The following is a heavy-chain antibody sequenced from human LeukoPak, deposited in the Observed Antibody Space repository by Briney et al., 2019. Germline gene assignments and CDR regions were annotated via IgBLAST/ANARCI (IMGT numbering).Heavy chain of an antibody. J-gene: IGHJ6*03. Sequence: SETLSLTCTVSGGSISNYYWSWIRQPPGKGLEWIGYIYYSGSTNYNPSLKSRVTISVDTSKNQFSLKLTSVTAADTAVYYCARETTRDRFMDVWGKGTTVTVSS. CDR2: IYYSGST. CDR3: ARETTRDRFMDV. D-gene: IGHD4-17*01. CDR1: GGSISNYY. V-gene: IGHV4-59*12.